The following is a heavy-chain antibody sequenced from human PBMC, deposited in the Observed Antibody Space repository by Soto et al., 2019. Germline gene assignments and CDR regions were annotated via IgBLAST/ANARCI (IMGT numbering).Heavy chain of an antibody. CDR3: VRDDFGLGLDY. CDR1: GVTVCISM. D-gene: IGHD1-26*01. CDR2: TDSDGATT. V-gene: IGHV3-74*01. Sequence: LGSAASGVTVCISMMDGLRQTPGEGLVWVSHTDSDGATTTYADSVKGRFTISRDNAKSTLYLQMNSLRAEDTGVYYCVRDDFGLGLDYWGLGTLVTVSS. J-gene: IGHJ4*02.